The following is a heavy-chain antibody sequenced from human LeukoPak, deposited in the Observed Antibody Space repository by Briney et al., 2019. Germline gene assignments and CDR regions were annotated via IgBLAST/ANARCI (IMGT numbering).Heavy chain of an antibody. V-gene: IGHV4-59*01. Sequence: PSETLSLTCTVSDASISGYYWSWIRQPPGKGLEWLGSIHFSGSTNYNPSLRSRVTISVDTSKNQLSLKLSSVTAADTAVYYCARDLGGIYFDYWGQGTLVTVSS. CDR3: ARDLGGIYFDY. J-gene: IGHJ4*02. CDR1: DASISGYY. CDR2: IHFSGST. D-gene: IGHD1-26*01.